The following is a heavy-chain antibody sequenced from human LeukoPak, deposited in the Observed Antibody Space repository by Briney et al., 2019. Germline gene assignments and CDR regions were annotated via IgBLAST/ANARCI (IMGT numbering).Heavy chain of an antibody. CDR2: ISSSYNYT. CDR3: AKGDQWELPFDY. Sequence: GGSLRLSCAASGFTFSTYSMNWVRQAPGKGLEWVSSISSSYNYTYYAESLKGRLTISRDNAKNALYLQMSSLRAEDTAVYYCAKGDQWELPFDYWGQGTLVTVSS. CDR1: GFTFSTYS. D-gene: IGHD1-26*01. V-gene: IGHV3-21*01. J-gene: IGHJ4*02.